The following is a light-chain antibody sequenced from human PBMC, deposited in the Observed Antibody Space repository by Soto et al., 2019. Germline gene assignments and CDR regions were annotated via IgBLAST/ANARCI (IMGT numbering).Light chain of an antibody. J-gene: IGLJ1*01. CDR2: DVS. CDR1: SSDVGAYNY. CDR3: CPHTSRSTYV. V-gene: IGLV2-14*01. Sequence: QSVLTQPASVSRSPGQSITISCTGTSSDVGAYNYVSWYQQHPGKAPKLMIYDVSNRPSGVSDRLFGSKSGNTASLSISGLQAEYEADYYCCPHTSRSTYVFGTGTKVTVL.